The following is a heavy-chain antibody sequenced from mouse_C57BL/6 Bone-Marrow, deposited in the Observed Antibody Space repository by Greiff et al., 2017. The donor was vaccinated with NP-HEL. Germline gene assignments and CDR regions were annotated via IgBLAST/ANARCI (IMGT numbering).Heavy chain of an antibody. V-gene: IGHV2-2*01. Sequence: VQLQQSGPGLVQPSQSLSITCTVSGFSLTSYGVHWVRQSPGKGLEWLGVIWSGGSTDYNAAFISRLSISKDNSKIQVLFKMNSLQADDTAIYYCASPMDYWGQGTSVTVSS. CDR1: GFSLTSYG. J-gene: IGHJ4*01. CDR3: ASPMDY. CDR2: IWSGGST.